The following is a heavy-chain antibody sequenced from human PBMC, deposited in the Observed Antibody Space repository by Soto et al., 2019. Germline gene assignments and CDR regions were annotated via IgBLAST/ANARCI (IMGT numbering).Heavy chain of an antibody. Sequence: GESLNISCNCSGYSFTSYCIVWVRQMPGQGLVWIGIIYPGDSDTRYIPSFQAQVTISADKSISTASLHWSSLKASDTAIYYYASLGRHSAGMEVWGQGTKVTVSS. D-gene: IGHD1-26*01. CDR3: ASLGRHSAGMEV. J-gene: IGHJ6*02. V-gene: IGHV5-51*03. CDR1: GYSFTSYC. CDR2: IYPGDSDT.